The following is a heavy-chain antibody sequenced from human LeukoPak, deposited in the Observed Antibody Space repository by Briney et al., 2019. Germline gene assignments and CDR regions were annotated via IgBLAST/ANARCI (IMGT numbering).Heavy chain of an antibody. CDR3: ARNLPAADY. CDR2: ISSTSDTI. V-gene: IGHV3-48*01. J-gene: IGHJ4*02. CDR1: GFAFSRYS. Sequence: GGSLRLSCAGSGFAFSRYSMNWVRQAPGRGLEWISFISSTSDTIYYADSVKGRFTISRDNARDSLYLQMNNLRAEDTAVYYCARNLPAADYWGQGTLVTVSS. D-gene: IGHD2-2*01.